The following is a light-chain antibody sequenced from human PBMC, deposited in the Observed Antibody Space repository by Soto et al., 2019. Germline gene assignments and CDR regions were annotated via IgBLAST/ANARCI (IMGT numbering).Light chain of an antibody. CDR3: QQYGSSPGT. J-gene: IGKJ1*01. Sequence: EIVLTQSPGTLSLSPGERATLSCRASESVSNSNLAWFQQRPGQAPRLLIYGASSRATDIPDRFSGSESGTDFTLTINRLEPEDFAMYYCQQYGSSPGTFGQGTKVEVK. V-gene: IGKV3-20*01. CDR1: ESVSNSN. CDR2: GAS.